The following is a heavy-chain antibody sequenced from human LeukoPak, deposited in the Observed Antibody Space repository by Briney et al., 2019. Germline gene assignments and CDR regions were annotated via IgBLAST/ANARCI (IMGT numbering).Heavy chain of an antibody. J-gene: IGHJ3*02. D-gene: IGHD3-22*01. CDR3: ARLLNNDNSGDPDTFDM. Sequence: PSETLSLTCGVSGGSISRHYWSWIRQPPGKGLEWIGYISYSGSTKYNPSFQSRVTISLDTSKTHFSLKLTSVTAADTAVYYCARLLNNDNSGDPDTFDMWGPGTMVTVSS. V-gene: IGHV4-59*08. CDR2: ISYSGST. CDR1: GGSISRHY.